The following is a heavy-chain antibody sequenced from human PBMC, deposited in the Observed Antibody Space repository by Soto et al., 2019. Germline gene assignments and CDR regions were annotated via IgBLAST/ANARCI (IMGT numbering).Heavy chain of an antibody. CDR2: ISYDGSNK. CDR1: GFTFSSYG. CDR3: AKLEQQLVYTPPDGMDV. D-gene: IGHD6-13*01. V-gene: IGHV3-30*18. Sequence: PGGSLRLSCAASGFTFSSYGMHWVRQAPGKGLEWVAVISYDGSNKYYADSVKGRFTISGDNSKNTLYLQMNSLRAEDTAVYYCAKLEQQLVYTPPDGMDVWGQGTTVTVSS. J-gene: IGHJ6*02.